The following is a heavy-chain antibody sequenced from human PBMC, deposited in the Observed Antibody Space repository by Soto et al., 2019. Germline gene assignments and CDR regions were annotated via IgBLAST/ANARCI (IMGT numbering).Heavy chain of an antibody. V-gene: IGHV3-11*01. D-gene: IGHD3-10*01. Sequence: GGSLRLSCAASGFTFSDHYMTWIRQAPGKGLEWVSYISSDAATIYYTDSVKGRFTVSRDNAKNSVYLQMNSLRAEDTAVYYCAGDPYYYASDYWGQGTLVTVSS. CDR1: GFTFSDHY. CDR2: ISSDAATI. J-gene: IGHJ4*02. CDR3: AGDPYYYASDY.